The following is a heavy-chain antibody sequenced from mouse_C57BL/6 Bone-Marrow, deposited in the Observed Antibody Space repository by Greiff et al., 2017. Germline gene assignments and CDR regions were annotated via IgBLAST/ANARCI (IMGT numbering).Heavy chain of an antibody. V-gene: IGHV1-52*01. D-gene: IGHD1-1*01. Sequence: QVQLQQPGAELVRPGSSVKLSCKASGYTFTSYWMHWVKQRPIQGLEWIGNIDPSDSEPHYNQKFKDKATLTVDKSSSTAYMQLSSLTSEDSAVYYCARDGYYGSSYWYFDVWGTGTTVTVSS. CDR2: IDPSDSEP. CDR1: GYTFTSYW. J-gene: IGHJ1*03. CDR3: ARDGYYGSSYWYFDV.